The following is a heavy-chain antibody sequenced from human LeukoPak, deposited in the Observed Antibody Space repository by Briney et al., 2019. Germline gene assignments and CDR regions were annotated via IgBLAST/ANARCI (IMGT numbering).Heavy chain of an antibody. Sequence: GGSLRLSCAASGFTFSDYNMRWIRQAPGKGLEWVSSISRSGSTKYYADSVKGRFTISRDNAKNSLYLQMNGLRVEDTAVYYCARVYYASWSGQPLSQHWLDPWGQGTLVTVSS. CDR3: ARVYYASWSGQPLSQHWLDP. CDR1: GFTFSDYN. CDR2: ISRSGSTK. V-gene: IGHV3-11*04. D-gene: IGHD3-3*01. J-gene: IGHJ5*02.